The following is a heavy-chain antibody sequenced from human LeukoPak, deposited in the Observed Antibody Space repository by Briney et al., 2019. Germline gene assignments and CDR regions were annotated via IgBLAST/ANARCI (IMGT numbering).Heavy chain of an antibody. D-gene: IGHD2-2*01. Sequence: AGGSLRLSCAASGFTFSDFYMSWIRQAPGKGLEWVSSMSSSGSTIYYADSVKGRFTISRDNAKNSLYLQMNSLRAEDTAVYYCARYIVVVPADDAFDIWGQGTMVTVSS. CDR2: MSSSGSTI. CDR3: ARYIVVVPADDAFDI. V-gene: IGHV3-11*01. CDR1: GFTFSDFY. J-gene: IGHJ3*02.